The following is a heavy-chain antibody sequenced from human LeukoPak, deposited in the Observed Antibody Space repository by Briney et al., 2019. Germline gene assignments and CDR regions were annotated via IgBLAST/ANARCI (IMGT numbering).Heavy chain of an antibody. Sequence: PGASLRLSCAASGFTFSSYAMSWVRQAPGKGLEWVSTISGSGSGGSTYYADSVKGRFTISRDNSKDTLFLQMNSLRAEDTAVYYCAKLLAVTNSYYFNYWGQGTLVTVSS. CDR2: ISGSGSGGST. CDR1: GFTFSSYA. D-gene: IGHD6-19*01. CDR3: AKLLAVTNSYYFNY. V-gene: IGHV3-23*01. J-gene: IGHJ4*02.